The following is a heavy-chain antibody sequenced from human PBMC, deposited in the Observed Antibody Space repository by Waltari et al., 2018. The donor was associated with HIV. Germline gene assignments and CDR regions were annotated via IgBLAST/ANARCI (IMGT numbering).Heavy chain of an antibody. V-gene: IGHV3-15*01. Sequence: ELQLVESGGGLVKPGGSLRLSGAASGFPFSYAWVSWVRQARGEGWEWVGRMKSKTDGGTTDYAAPVNGRLTISRDDSKNTLYLQMNSLKTEDTAVYYCTTVGFQVWGSYRYGYYFDYWGQGTLVTVSS. D-gene: IGHD3-16*02. CDR3: TTVGFQVWGSYRYGYYFDY. CDR1: GFPFSYAW. J-gene: IGHJ4*02. CDR2: MKSKTDGGTT.